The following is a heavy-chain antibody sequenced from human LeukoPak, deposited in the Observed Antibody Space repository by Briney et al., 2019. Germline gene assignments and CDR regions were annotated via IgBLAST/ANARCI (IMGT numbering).Heavy chain of an antibody. D-gene: IGHD2-15*01. CDR2: INPSGGST. CDR3: ARDQGGSRIYYYYYMDV. J-gene: IGHJ6*03. CDR1: GYTSTSYY. Sequence: ASVKVSCKASGYTSTSYYMHWVRQAPGQGLEWMGIINPSGGSTSYAQKFQGRVTMTRDTSTSTVYMELSSLRSEDTAVYYCARDQGGSRIYYYYYMDVWGKGTTVTVSS. V-gene: IGHV1-46*01.